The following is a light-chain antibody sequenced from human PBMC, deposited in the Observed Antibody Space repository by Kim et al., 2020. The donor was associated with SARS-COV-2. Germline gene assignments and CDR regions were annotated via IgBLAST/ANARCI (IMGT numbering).Light chain of an antibody. J-gene: IGKJ2*01. V-gene: IGKV3-20*01. CDR2: GAS. CDR1: QSVSGSY. CDR3: QQYNNWPPWYT. Sequence: PGERATLSCRASQSVSGSYLAWYQQKPGQAPRLLIYGASSRATGIPDRFSGSGSGTDFTLTISSLQAEDVAVYYCQQYNNWPPWYTFGQGTKLEIK.